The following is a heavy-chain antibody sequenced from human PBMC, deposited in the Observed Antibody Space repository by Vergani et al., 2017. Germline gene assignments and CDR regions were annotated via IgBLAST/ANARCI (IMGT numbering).Heavy chain of an antibody. D-gene: IGHD3-10*01. J-gene: IGHJ6*02. CDR1: GFTFTSSA. CDR3: AAGGDMVRGVITDYYYGRDV. CDR2: IVVGSGNT. Sequence: QMQLVQSGPEVKKPGTSVKVSCKASGFTFTSSAVQWVRQARGQRLEWIGWIVVGSGNTNYAQKFQERVTITRDTSTSTAYMGLSSLRSEDTAVDYCAAGGDMVRGVITDYYYGRDVWGQGTTVTVSS. V-gene: IGHV1-58*01.